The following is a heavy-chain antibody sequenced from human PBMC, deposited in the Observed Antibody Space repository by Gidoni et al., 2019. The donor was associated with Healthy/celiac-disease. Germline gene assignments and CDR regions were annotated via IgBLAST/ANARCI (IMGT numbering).Heavy chain of an antibody. V-gene: IGHV3-53*02. CDR3: ARDRGGYYDSSGYPI. CDR2: IYSGGST. J-gene: IGHJ3*02. CDR1: GFTVSSNY. Sequence: EVQLVGTGGGLIPPGGSLRLSCAASGFTVSSNYMSWVRQAPGKGLEWVSVIYSGGSTYYADSVKGRFTISRDNSKNTLYLQMNSLRAEDTAVYYCARDRGGYYDSSGYPIWGQGTMVTVSS. D-gene: IGHD3-22*01.